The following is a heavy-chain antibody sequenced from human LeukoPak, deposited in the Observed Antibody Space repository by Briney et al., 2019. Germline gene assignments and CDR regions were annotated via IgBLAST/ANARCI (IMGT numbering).Heavy chain of an antibody. Sequence: SETLSLTCAVCGGSFSGYYWSWIRQPPGKGLEWIGEINHSGSTNYNPSLKSRVTISVDTSKNQFSLKLSSVTAVDTAVYYCARAPPRIAARPISNWFDPWGQGTLVTVSS. V-gene: IGHV4-34*01. J-gene: IGHJ5*02. CDR1: GGSFSGYY. D-gene: IGHD6-6*01. CDR2: INHSGST. CDR3: ARAPPRIAARPISNWFDP.